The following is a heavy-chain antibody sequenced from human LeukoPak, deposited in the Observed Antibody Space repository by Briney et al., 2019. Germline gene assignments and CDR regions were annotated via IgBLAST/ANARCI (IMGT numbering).Heavy chain of an antibody. V-gene: IGHV2-70D*14. CDR1: GFSLSPSGIR. CDR2: IDGDDDK. J-gene: IGHJ3*02. D-gene: IGHD3-10*01. Sequence: SGPALVNPTQTLILTCTFSGFSLSPSGIRVSWIRQPPVKALEGLTRIDGDDDKFYSTSLKTRLTISKDTSKNQVVLTMTNMDPVDTATYYCARIGQLWGKGAFDIWGQGTMVTVSS. CDR3: ARIGQLWGKGAFDI.